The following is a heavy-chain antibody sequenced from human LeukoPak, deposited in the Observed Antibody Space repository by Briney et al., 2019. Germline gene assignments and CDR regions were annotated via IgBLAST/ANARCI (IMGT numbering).Heavy chain of an antibody. D-gene: IGHD2-15*01. CDR3: AGRYCSGGSCYWGFDY. V-gene: IGHV3-23*01. CDR2: ISGSGGSK. CDR1: GFTFSSYA. J-gene: IGHJ4*02. Sequence: GWALRLSCAASGFTFSSYAMSWVRQAPGKGLEWVSAISGSGGSKYYADSVKGRFTISRDNSKNTLYLQMNSRRAEDTAVYYCAGRYCSGGSCYWGFDYWGQGTLVTVSS.